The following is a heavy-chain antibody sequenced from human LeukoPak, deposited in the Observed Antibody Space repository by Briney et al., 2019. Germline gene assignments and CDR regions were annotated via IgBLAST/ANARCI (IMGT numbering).Heavy chain of an antibody. CDR1: GFTFSSYA. J-gene: IGHJ4*02. CDR2: ISGSGGST. D-gene: IGHD3-3*01. CDR3: AKQKPTNYDFWSGYWFDY. V-gene: IGHV3-23*01. Sequence: PGGSLGLSCAASGFTFSSYAMSWVRQAPGKGLEWVSAISGSGGSTYYADSVKGRFTISRDNSKNTLYLQMNSLRAEDTAVYYCAKQKPTNYDFWSGYWFDYWGQGTLVTVSS.